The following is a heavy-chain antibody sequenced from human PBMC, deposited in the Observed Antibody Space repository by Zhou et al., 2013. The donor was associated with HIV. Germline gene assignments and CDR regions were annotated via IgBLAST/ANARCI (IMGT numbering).Heavy chain of an antibody. CDR3: ARGLSARWGRGGFFYMDV. Sequence: QVQLVQSGAEVMKPGSTVKVSCKASGGTFNTYGISWVRQAPGQGLEWMGGFIPSFGTTKYAQKVQGRLTLSTDESTTTAYMELRSLRSDDTAVYFCARGLSARWGRGGFFYMDVWGKGTTVTVS. J-gene: IGHJ6*03. V-gene: IGHV1-69*05. CDR2: FIPSFGTT. D-gene: IGHD3-16*01. CDR1: GGTFNTYG.